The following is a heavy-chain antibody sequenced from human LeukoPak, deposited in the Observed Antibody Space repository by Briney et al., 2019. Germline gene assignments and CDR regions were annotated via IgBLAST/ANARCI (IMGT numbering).Heavy chain of an antibody. V-gene: IGHV3-30-3*01. J-gene: IGHJ4*02. CDR1: GFTFSSYA. CDR2: ISYDGSNK. Sequence: PGGSLRLSCAASGFTFSSYAMHWVRQAPGKGLEGVAVISYDGSNKYYADSGKVRFTISRDNSKNTPYLQINSLRAEHTAVYYCPRDRTEVTTAPENPPSDYWGQGTLVTVSS. CDR3: PRDRTEVTTAPENPPSDY. D-gene: IGHD1-1*01.